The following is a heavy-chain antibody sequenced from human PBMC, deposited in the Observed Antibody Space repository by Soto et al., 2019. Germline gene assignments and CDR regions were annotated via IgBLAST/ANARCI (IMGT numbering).Heavy chain of an antibody. Sequence: QVQLVESGGGVVQPGRSLRLSCAASGFTFSSYGMHWVRQAPGKGLEWVAVISYDGSNKYYADSVKGRFTISRDNSKNPLYLKMNSLRAEDTAVYYCAKTMSWSPSFYYFDYWGPGTLVTVSS. CDR3: AKTMSWSPSFYYFDY. CDR1: GFTFSSYG. V-gene: IGHV3-30*18. J-gene: IGHJ4*02. D-gene: IGHD6-13*01. CDR2: ISYDGSNK.